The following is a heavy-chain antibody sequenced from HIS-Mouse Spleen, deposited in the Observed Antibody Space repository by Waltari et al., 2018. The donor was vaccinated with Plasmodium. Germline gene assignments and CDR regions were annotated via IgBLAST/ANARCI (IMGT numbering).Heavy chain of an antibody. Sequence: QVQLQESGPGLVKPSETLSLTCTVSGGSISSYYWSWIRQPPGKGLEWIGYIYYSGSNNYTPALKSRVTISVDTSKNQFSLKLSSVTAADTAVYYCARDGYSSSWYPFDIWGQGTMVTVSS. CDR2: IYYSGSN. CDR3: ARDGYSSSWYPFDI. CDR1: GGSISSYY. D-gene: IGHD6-13*01. V-gene: IGHV4-59*01. J-gene: IGHJ3*02.